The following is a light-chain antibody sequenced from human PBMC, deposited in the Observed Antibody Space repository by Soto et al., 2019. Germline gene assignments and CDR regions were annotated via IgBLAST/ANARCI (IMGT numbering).Light chain of an antibody. CDR1: QSVNSN. Sequence: IVLRQSPATLCVTQGKTVTLSCRASQSVNSNLAWYQQKPGQAPRLLIYHASTRATGIPARFSGSGSGTEFTLTISSLQSEDFAIFYCQQFNNWPPITFGGGTKVDIK. J-gene: IGKJ4*01. CDR2: HAS. CDR3: QQFNNWPPIT. V-gene: IGKV3D-15*01.